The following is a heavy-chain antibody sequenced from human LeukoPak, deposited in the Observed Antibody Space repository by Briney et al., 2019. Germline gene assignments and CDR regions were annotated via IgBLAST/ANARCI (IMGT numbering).Heavy chain of an antibody. V-gene: IGHV3-23*01. J-gene: IGHJ4*02. CDR3: AKAGGYSYAYCFDY. D-gene: IGHD5-18*01. CDR2: ISGSGGST. CDR1: GFTFSNAW. Sequence: GGSLRLSCAASGFTFSNAWMSWVRQAPGKGLEWVSAISGSGGSTYYADSVKGRFTISRDNSKNTLYLQMNSLRAEDTAVYYCAKAGGYSYAYCFDYWGQGTLVTVSP.